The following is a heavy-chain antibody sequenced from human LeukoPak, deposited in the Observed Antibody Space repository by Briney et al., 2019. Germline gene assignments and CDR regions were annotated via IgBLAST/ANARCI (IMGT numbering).Heavy chain of an antibody. CDR3: AKQSGLKGPYDILTGYLYYFDY. Sequence: GGSLRLSCAASGFTFSSYAMSWVRQAPGKGLEWVSAISGSGGSTYYADSVKGRFTISRDNSKNTLYLQMNSLRAEDTAVYYCAKQSGLKGPYDILTGYLYYFDYWGQGTLVTVSS. J-gene: IGHJ4*02. V-gene: IGHV3-23*01. CDR1: GFTFSSYA. D-gene: IGHD3-9*01. CDR2: ISGSGGST.